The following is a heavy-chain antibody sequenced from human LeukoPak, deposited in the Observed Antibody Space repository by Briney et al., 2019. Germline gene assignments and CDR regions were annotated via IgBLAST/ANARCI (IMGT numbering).Heavy chain of an antibody. J-gene: IGHJ6*01. CDR2: ISYDGSNK. CDR3: ARDRFDWLLYLVDYYYGMD. V-gene: IGHV3-30*03. CDR1: GSTFSSYG. Sequence: GGSLRLSCAASGSTFSSYGMHWVRQAPGKGLEWVAVISYDGSNKYYADSVKGRFTISRDNAKNTLYLQMNSLRAEDTAVYYCARDRFDWLLYLVDYYYGMD. D-gene: IGHD3-9*01.